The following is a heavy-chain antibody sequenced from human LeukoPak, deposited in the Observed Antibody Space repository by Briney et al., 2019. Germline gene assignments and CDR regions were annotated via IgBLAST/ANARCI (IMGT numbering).Heavy chain of an antibody. J-gene: IGHJ6*02. Sequence: PSEPLSLTCTVPGGSITSGGYYWSWIRQHPGKGLEWFGYIYYSGSTYYNPSLKSRVTISVDTSKNQFSLKLSSVTAADTAVYYCARDRITIFGVGHNYYYGMDVWGQGTTVTVSS. D-gene: IGHD3-3*01. V-gene: IGHV4-31*03. CDR2: IYYSGST. CDR3: ARDRITIFGVGHNYYYGMDV. CDR1: GGSITSGGYY.